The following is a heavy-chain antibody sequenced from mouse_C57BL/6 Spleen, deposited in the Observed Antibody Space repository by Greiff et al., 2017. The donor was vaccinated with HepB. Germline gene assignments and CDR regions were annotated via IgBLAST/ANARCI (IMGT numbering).Heavy chain of an antibody. CDR2: IRNKANGYTT. CDR3: ARGGYYGSSRDY. D-gene: IGHD1-1*01. V-gene: IGHV7-3*01. Sequence: EVKLMESGGGLVQPGGSLSLSCAASGFTFTDYYMSWVRQPPGKALEWLGFIRNKANGYTTEYSASVKGRFTISRDNSQSILYLQMNALRAEDSATYYCARGGYYGSSRDYWGQGTTLTGSS. J-gene: IGHJ2*01. CDR1: GFTFTDYY.